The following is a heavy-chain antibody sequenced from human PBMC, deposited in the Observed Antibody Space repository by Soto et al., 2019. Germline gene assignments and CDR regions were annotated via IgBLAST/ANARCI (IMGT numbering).Heavy chain of an antibody. CDR1: GFSFSSYW. CDR3: ARESHAHFDY. J-gene: IGHJ4*02. V-gene: IGHV3-7*01. CDR2: IKQDGGEQ. Sequence: PGGSLRLSCAASGFSFSSYWMSWVRQAPGKSLEWVASIKQDGGEQYYVDSVRGRFTISKDNARNSLYLHLNSLRAGDTAVYFCARESHAHFDYWGQGTLVTVSS.